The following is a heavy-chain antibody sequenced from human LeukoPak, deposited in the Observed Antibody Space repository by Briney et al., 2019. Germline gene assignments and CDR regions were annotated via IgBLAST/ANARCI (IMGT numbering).Heavy chain of an antibody. J-gene: IGHJ4*02. Sequence: PGRSLLLSCVASGLPFSSYGMHWVRQAPGKGLEWVAVISYDGSNIYYAASVKGRFTISRDNSKNTLYLQMNSLRAEDTAVYYCAKVGCGSGYCAFDYWGQGTLVTVSS. V-gene: IGHV3-30*18. CDR3: AKVGCGSGYCAFDY. CDR2: ISYDGSNI. D-gene: IGHD3-22*01. CDR1: GLPFSSYG.